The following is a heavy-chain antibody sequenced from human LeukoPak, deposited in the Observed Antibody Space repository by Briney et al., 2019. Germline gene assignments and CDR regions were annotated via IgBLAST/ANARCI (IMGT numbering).Heavy chain of an antibody. CDR2: ISFDGSNK. CDR3: ARANYTAYTPFDY. J-gene: IGHJ4*02. V-gene: IGHV3-30*01. Sequence: PGSSLRLSCAASGFTFNSYTIHWVRQAPGKGLECVAVISFDGSNKYYADSVKGRFTISRDNSKNTLSLQMNTLRPEDTAVYYCARANYTAYTPFDYWGRGTLVTVSS. CDR1: GFTFNSYT. D-gene: IGHD3-3*01.